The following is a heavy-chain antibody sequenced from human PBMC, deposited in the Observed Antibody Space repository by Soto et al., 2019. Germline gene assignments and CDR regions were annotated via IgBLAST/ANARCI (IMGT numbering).Heavy chain of an antibody. CDR2: ISGSGGNT. CDR3: TRDPRNKGFDP. CDR1: GFTFSSYA. Sequence: GGSLRLSCKASGFTFSSYAMSWVRQAPGKGLEWVSAISGSGGNTYYADSVKGRFTISRDNPKNTLYLQMNSLRAEDTAVYYCTRDPRNKGFDPWGQGTLVTVSS. J-gene: IGHJ5*02. V-gene: IGHV3-23*01.